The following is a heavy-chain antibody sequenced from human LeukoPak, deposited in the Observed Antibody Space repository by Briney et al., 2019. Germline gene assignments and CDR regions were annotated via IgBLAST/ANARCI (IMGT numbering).Heavy chain of an antibody. V-gene: IGHV3-21*01. J-gene: IGHJ3*02. Sequence: GGSLRLSCAASGFAFSTYTMNWVRQAPGKGLEWISFISTTSSAIYYADSVKGRFSISRDNSKNSLYLQMNSLRAEDTAVYYCARRKYDFWSGYQNDAFDIWGQGTMVTVSS. CDR1: GFAFSTYT. CDR2: ISTTSSAI. CDR3: ARRKYDFWSGYQNDAFDI. D-gene: IGHD3-3*01.